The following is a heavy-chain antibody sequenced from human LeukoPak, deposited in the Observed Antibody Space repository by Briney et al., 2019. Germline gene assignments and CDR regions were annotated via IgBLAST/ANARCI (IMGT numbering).Heavy chain of an antibody. Sequence: SETLSLTCTVSGGSISSYYWSWIRQPPGKGLEWIGYIYYSGSTNYNPSLKSRVTISVDTSKNQFSLKLSSVTAADTAVYYCARGKVPAGLPYYYMAVWGKGTTVTVSS. D-gene: IGHD2-2*01. V-gene: IGHV4-59*01. CDR2: IYYSGST. CDR1: GGSISSYY. CDR3: ARGKVPAGLPYYYMAV. J-gene: IGHJ6*03.